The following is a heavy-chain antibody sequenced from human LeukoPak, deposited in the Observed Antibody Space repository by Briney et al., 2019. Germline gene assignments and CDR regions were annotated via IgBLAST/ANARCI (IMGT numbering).Heavy chain of an antibody. CDR1: GFTFSSYD. V-gene: IGHV3-13*04. Sequence: QPGGSLRLSCAASGFTFSSYDMHWVRQATGKGLEWVSAIGTAGDTYYPGSVKGRFTISRENAKNSLYLQMNSLRAEDTAVYYCARRYCSSTSCLIDYWGQGTLVTVSS. CDR3: ARRYCSSTSCLIDY. D-gene: IGHD2-2*01. CDR2: IGTAGDT. J-gene: IGHJ4*02.